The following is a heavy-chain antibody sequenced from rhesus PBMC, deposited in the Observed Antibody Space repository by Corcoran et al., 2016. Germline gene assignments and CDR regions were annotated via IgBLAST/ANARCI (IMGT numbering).Heavy chain of an antibody. D-gene: IGHD3-28*01. J-gene: IGHJ4*01. CDR2: IYGSGGNT. CDR3: ARHGGHYYGSGFLDY. Sequence: QVQLQESGPAVVKPAETLSLTCAVSGGSLSSSYWWSWIRQSPGKELEWIGGIYGSGGNTEYNPSLKSRVTISIDTSKNQFSLKLSSGTAADTAVYFCARHGGHYYGSGFLDYWGQGVLVTVSS. V-gene: IGHV4-93*02. CDR1: GGSLSSSYW.